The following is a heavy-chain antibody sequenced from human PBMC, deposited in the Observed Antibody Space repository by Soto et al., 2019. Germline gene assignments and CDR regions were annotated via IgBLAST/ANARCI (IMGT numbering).Heavy chain of an antibody. Sequence: QLQVQESGPGLVKPSETVSLTCTVSGGSISSSSSYWGWIRQPPGKGLEWIANIHYSGTTYYDPSFTSRVAISIDKSTNQFSLNLNSVTAVDTAVYYCARLLSSGYAYWYFDLWGRGTLVTVAS. V-gene: IGHV4-39*01. CDR1: GGSISSSSSY. J-gene: IGHJ2*01. CDR3: ARLLSSGYAYWYFDL. D-gene: IGHD3-22*01. CDR2: IHYSGTT.